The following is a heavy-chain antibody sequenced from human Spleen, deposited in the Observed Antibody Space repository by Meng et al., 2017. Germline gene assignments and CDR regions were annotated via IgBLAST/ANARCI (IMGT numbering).Heavy chain of an antibody. Sequence: GSLRLSCAVSGYSISSGYYWGWIRQPPGKGLEWIGSIYHSGSTYYNPSLKSRVTISVDTSKNQFSLKLSSVTAADTAVYYCASGGKYHLLFIMPQSPDYWGQGTLVTVSS. V-gene: IGHV4-38-2*01. CDR2: IYHSGST. CDR3: ASGGKYHLLFIMPQSPDY. J-gene: IGHJ4*02. CDR1: GYSISSGYY. D-gene: IGHD2-2*01.